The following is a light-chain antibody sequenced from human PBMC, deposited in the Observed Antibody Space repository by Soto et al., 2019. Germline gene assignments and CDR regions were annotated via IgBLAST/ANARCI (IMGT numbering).Light chain of an antibody. V-gene: IGKV3-20*01. Sequence: HGERATLSCRASQSVSSSYLAWYQQKPGQAPRLLIYGASSRATGIPDRFRGRGSGTDFTLTISRLEPEDFAVYYCQQYGSSPLTFGGGTKVDIK. CDR1: QSVSSSY. J-gene: IGKJ4*01. CDR2: GAS. CDR3: QQYGSSPLT.